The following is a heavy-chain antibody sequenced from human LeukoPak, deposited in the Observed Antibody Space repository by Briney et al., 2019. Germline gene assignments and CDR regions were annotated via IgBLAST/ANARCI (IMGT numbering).Heavy chain of an antibody. J-gene: IGHJ3*02. D-gene: IGHD3-10*01. CDR2: IHYSEST. V-gene: IGHV4-61*05. CDR3: ASRSGSFSDALDI. Sequence: SETLSLTCTVSGGSISSSSHYWSWIRQPPGKGLEWIGYIHYSESTKYNPSLKSRVTMSVDTSKNQFSLKLSSVTAADTAVYYCASRSGSFSDALDIWGQGTLVTVSS. CDR1: GGSISSSSHY.